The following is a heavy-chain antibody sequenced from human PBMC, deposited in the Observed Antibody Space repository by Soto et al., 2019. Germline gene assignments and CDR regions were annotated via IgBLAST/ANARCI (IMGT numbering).Heavy chain of an antibody. CDR3: ARHIVVPAATDMGFLEWLTRYGMGV. D-gene: IGHD2-2*01. V-gene: IGHV5-10-1*01. CDR1: GYSFTSYW. CDR2: IDPSDSYT. J-gene: IGHJ6*02. Sequence: GESLKISCKGSGYSFTSYWISWVRQMPGKGLEWMGRIDPSDSYTNYSPSFQGHVTISADKSISTAYLQWSSLKASDTAMYYCARHIVVPAATDMGFLEWLTRYGMGVWGQGTTVTVSS.